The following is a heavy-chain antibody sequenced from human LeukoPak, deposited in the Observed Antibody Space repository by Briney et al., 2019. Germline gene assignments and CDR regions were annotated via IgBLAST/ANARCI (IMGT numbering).Heavy chain of an antibody. CDR3: ARDPGSPWGEPYYYYMDV. V-gene: IGHV1-46*01. CDR1: GYTFTSYY. Sequence: ASVKVSCKASGYTFTSYYMHWVRQAPGQGLEWMGIITPSGGTTNNAQKFQGRITVTRDMSTSTVYMELSSLRYEDTAVYYCARDPGSPWGEPYYYYMDVWGKGTTVTVSS. CDR2: ITPSGGTT. D-gene: IGHD3-16*01. J-gene: IGHJ6*03.